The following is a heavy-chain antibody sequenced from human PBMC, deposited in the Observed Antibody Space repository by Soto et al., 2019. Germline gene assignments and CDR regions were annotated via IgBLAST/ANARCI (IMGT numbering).Heavy chain of an antibody. CDR1: GGSIRNVD. CDR3: ASAHAPPLPFDA. J-gene: IGHJ5*01. Sequence: PSETLSLTCTVSGGSIRNVDWSWIRQAPGKGLGCIGFFFHTATAKYNPSLKSRVAISVDTSKNKFSLSLDSVTAADTAVYFCASAHAPPLPFDAGGQGTLATVSS. V-gene: IGHV4-59*13. D-gene: IGHD2-15*01. CDR2: FFHTATA.